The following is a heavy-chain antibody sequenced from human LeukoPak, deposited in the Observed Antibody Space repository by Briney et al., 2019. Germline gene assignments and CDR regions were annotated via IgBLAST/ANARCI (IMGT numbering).Heavy chain of an antibody. V-gene: IGHV3-23*01. Sequence: QSGGSLRLSCAVAGFTFSNYAMTWVRQAPGRGLEWVSSISGSGGSTYYADSVKGRFTISRDNSKNTLYLQMYSLRAEDTAVYYCAKVEGASKASVYWGQGALVTVSS. CDR3: AKVEGASKASVY. D-gene: IGHD3-16*01. CDR2: ISGSGGST. CDR1: GFTFSNYA. J-gene: IGHJ4*02.